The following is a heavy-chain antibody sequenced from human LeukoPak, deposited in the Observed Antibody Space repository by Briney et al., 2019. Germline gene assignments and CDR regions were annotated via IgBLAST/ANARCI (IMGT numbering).Heavy chain of an antibody. D-gene: IGHD1-26*01. V-gene: IGHV1-18*01. J-gene: IGHJ4*02. Sequence: ASVKVSCKASGYTFTSYGISWVRQAPGQGLEWMGWISAYNGNTNYAQKLQGRVTMTTDTSTSTAYMELRSLRSDDTAVYYCAAAIEEWDPFDYWGQGTLVTVSS. CDR2: ISAYNGNT. CDR3: AAAIEEWDPFDY. CDR1: GYTFTSYG.